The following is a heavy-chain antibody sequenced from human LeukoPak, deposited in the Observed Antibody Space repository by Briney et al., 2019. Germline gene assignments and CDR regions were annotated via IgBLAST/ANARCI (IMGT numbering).Heavy chain of an antibody. J-gene: IGHJ4*02. V-gene: IGHV1-46*01. CDR1: GYTFTSYH. D-gene: IGHD2-8*01. CDR2: INLSGGST. CDR3: ARDYVDDIPMIKDY. Sequence: ASVKVSCKTSGYTFTSYHMHWVRQAPGQGLEWMGKINLSGGSTTYAQKFQGRVTMTRDTSTSTVYMELSSLRSEDTAVYYCARDYVDDIPMIKDYWGQGTLVTVSS.